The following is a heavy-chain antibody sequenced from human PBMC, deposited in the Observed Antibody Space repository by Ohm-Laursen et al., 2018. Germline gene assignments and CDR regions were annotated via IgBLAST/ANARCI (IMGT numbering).Heavy chain of an antibody. Sequence: SLRLSCAASGFTFRSYAMSWVRQAPGKGLEWVSTISSSGGNTYYADSVKGRFTISRDNSKNTLYLQMNSLRAEDTAVYYCAKDKQWLVYDYWGQGTLVTVSS. CDR1: GFTFRSYA. J-gene: IGHJ4*02. V-gene: IGHV3-23*01. D-gene: IGHD6-19*01. CDR3: AKDKQWLVYDY. CDR2: ISSSGGNT.